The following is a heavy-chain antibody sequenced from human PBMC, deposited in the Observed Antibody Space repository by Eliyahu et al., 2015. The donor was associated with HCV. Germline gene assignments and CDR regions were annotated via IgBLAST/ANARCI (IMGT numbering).Heavy chain of an antibody. J-gene: IGHJ1*01. D-gene: IGHD6-13*01. CDR2: IWYDGSNK. Sequence: QVQLVESGGGVVQPGRSLRLSCAASGFTFXSYGXHWVRQAPGKGLEWVAVIWYDGSNKYYADSVKGRFTISRDNSKNTLYLQMNSLRAEDTAVYYCARDGPEQLVHGLVNPAIQHWGQGTLVTVSS. V-gene: IGHV3-33*01. CDR1: GFTFXSYG. CDR3: ARDGPEQLVHGLVNPAIQH.